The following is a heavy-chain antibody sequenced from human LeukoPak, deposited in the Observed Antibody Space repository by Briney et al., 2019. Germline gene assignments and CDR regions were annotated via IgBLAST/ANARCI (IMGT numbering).Heavy chain of an antibody. Sequence: ASVKVSCKASGGTFSSYAISWVRQAPGQGLEWMGGIIPIFGTANYAQKFQGRVTITADKSTSTAYMELSSLRSEDTAVHYCVRGYNWNDGVFWGWGQGTLVTVSS. CDR3: VRGYNWNDGVFWG. CDR2: IIPIFGTA. CDR1: GGTFSSYA. J-gene: IGHJ4*02. V-gene: IGHV1-69*06. D-gene: IGHD1-1*01.